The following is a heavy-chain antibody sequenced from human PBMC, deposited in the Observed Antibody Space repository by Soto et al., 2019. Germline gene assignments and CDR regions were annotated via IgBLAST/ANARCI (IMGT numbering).Heavy chain of an antibody. V-gene: IGHV1-69*13. CDR3: ARDPLSSFDIDV. D-gene: IGHD3-10*02. CDR1: GDTFSSYA. CDR2: IIPTFGRT. J-gene: IGHJ6*04. Sequence: ASVKVSCKASGDTFSSYAISWVRQAPGKGLEWMGKIIPTFGRTNYAQKFQGRLTISADDSTSTAYMELSSLLSEDTAVYYCARDPLSSFDIDVWGKGTTVTVSS.